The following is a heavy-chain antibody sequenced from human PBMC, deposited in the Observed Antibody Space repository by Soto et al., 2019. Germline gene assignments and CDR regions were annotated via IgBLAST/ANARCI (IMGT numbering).Heavy chain of an antibody. CDR3: ARGPPPRLVGAT. V-gene: IGHV4-4*02. D-gene: IGHD1-26*01. CDR1: GGSISSSNW. CDR2: IYHSGST. J-gene: IGHJ4*02. Sequence: QVQLQESGPGLVKPSGTLSLTCAVSGGSISSSNWWSWVRQPPGKGLEWIGEIYHSGSTNYNPSLKSRXXIXVXXSKNQFSLKLSSVTAADTAVYYCARGPPPRLVGATWSQGTLVTVSS.